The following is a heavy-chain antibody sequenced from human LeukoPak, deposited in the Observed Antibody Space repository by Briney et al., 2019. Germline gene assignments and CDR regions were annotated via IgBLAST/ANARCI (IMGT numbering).Heavy chain of an antibody. CDR2: ISGSSGST. Sequence: GGSLRLSCAASGFTFSSYAMSWVRQAPGKGLEWVSAISGSSGSTYYADSVKGRFTISRDNSKNTLYLQMNSLRAEDTAVYYCAKDVASAKSSRGYCSGGSCPRNYNYWGQGTLVTVSS. CDR3: AKDVASAKSSRGYCSGGSCPRNYNY. V-gene: IGHV3-23*01. J-gene: IGHJ4*02. CDR1: GFTFSSYA. D-gene: IGHD2-15*01.